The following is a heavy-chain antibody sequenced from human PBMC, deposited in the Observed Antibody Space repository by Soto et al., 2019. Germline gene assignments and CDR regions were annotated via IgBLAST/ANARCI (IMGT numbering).Heavy chain of an antibody. J-gene: IGHJ4*02. CDR1: GYTFTSYA. Sequence: ASVKVPCNASGYTFTSYAMHWVRQAAGQRLEWMGWINAGNSNTKCSQKVKGRVTITRDTSKSTVYMEMSSLRAEDTAVYYCARDSITTVRGGYSLFDYWGQGTLVTVSS. CDR2: INAGNSNT. V-gene: IGHV1-3*01. D-gene: IGHD3-22*01. CDR3: ARDSITTVRGGYSLFDY.